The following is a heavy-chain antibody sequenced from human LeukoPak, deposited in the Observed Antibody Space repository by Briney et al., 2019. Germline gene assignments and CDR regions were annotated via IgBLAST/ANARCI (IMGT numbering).Heavy chain of an antibody. Sequence: GGSLRLSCAASGFTVSSNYMSWVRQAPGKGLEWVSVIYSGGSTYYADSVKGRFTISRDNSKNTLYLQMNGLRAEDTAVYYCARVPAGVIGMKDAFVIWGQGTMVTVSS. CDR1: GFTVSSNY. CDR2: IYSGGST. D-gene: IGHD3-16*02. V-gene: IGHV3-66*01. CDR3: ARVPAGVIGMKDAFVI. J-gene: IGHJ3*02.